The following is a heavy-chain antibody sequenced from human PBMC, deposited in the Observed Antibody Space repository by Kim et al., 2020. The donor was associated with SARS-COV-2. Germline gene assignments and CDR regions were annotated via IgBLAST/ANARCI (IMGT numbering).Heavy chain of an antibody. Sequence: AGSVKGRFTISIDTAKNTLYLQMNSLRAEDTAVYYCARLYGASGKNAFDIWGQGTMVTVSS. V-gene: IGHV3-74*01. D-gene: IGHD4-17*01. J-gene: IGHJ3*02. CDR3: ARLYGASGKNAFDI.